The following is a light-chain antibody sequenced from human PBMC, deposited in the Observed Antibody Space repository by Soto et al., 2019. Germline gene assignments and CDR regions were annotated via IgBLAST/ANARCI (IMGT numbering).Light chain of an antibody. CDR2: GAS. CDR1: QSVSSSY. J-gene: IGKJ2*01. Sequence: ENVLTQSPGTLSLSPGERATLSCRASQSVSSSYLAWYQQKPGQAPRLLIYGASSRATGIPDRFSGSGSGTDFTLTISRLEPEDFAVYYCQQYRNSLYTFGQGTKLEIK. CDR3: QQYRNSLYT. V-gene: IGKV3-20*01.